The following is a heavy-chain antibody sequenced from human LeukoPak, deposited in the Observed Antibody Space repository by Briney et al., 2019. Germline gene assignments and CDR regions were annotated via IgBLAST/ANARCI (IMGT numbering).Heavy chain of an antibody. CDR3: ATQCCSSTSCSYAFDI. CDR1: GGSISSSSYY. CDR2: IYYSGST. D-gene: IGHD2-2*01. J-gene: IGHJ3*02. Sequence: PSETLSLTCTVSGGSISSSSYYWGWIRQPPGKGLEWIGSIYYSGSTYYNPSLKSRVTISVDTSKNQFSLKLSSVTAADTAVYYCATQCCSSTSCSYAFDIWGQGTMVTVSP. V-gene: IGHV4-39*01.